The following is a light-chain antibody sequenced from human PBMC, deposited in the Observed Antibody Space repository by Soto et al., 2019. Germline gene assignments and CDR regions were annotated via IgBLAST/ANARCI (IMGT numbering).Light chain of an antibody. CDR2: AAS. J-gene: IGKJ1*01. CDR1: QAISNY. CDR3: QNYNSAPET. V-gene: IGKV1-27*01. Sequence: DIQMTQSPSSLSASVRDRVTITCRASQAISNYLAWYQQKPGKIPKVLIYAASTLHSGVPSRFSGSGSGTEFTLTITNVQPEDVATYYCQNYNSAPETFGPGTKVEIK.